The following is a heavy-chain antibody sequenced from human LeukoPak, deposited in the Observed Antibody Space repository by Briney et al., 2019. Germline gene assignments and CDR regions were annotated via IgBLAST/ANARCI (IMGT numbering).Heavy chain of an antibody. V-gene: IGHV4-39*07. J-gene: IGHJ3*02. Sequence: SETLSLTCTVSGGSISSSSYYWGWIRQPPGKGLEWIGSIYYSGSTYYNPSLKSRVTISVDTSKNQFSLKLSSVTAADTAVYYCARAHYYDSSGYYYGFAFDIWGQGTMVTVSS. CDR1: GGSISSSSYY. CDR2: IYYSGST. D-gene: IGHD3-22*01. CDR3: ARAHYYDSSGYYYGFAFDI.